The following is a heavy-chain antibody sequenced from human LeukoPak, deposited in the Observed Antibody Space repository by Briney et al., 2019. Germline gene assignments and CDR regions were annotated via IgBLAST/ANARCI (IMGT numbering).Heavy chain of an antibody. CDR3: AKCRGGGGEYWHFDL. CDR2: LSGPATRT. J-gene: IGHJ2*01. V-gene: IGHV3-23*01. D-gene: IGHD2-15*01. CDR1: GFPFSSFA. Sequence: GGSLRLSCAASGFPFSSFAMVWVRQAPGKGLEWVSALSGPATRTIYADSVRGRFTISRDNFKNTLYLQMNSLRAEDSSVYYCAKCRGGGGEYWHFDLWGRGILVSVSS.